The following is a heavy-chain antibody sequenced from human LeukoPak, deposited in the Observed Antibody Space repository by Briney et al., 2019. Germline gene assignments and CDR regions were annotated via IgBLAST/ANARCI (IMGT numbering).Heavy chain of an antibody. D-gene: IGHD3-16*01. CDR1: GFTFSSYG. V-gene: IGHV3-30*18. CDR3: AKDLSWYYDYVWGTPESRAFDI. CDR2: ISYEGSKK. J-gene: IGHJ3*02. Sequence: GGALRPSCAASGFTFSSYGMHWVRQAPGKGLEWVAVISYEGSKKYYADSVKGRFTISRDNSKKPLYLQMNSLRAEDTAVYYCAKDLSWYYDYVWGTPESRAFDIWGQGTMVTVSS.